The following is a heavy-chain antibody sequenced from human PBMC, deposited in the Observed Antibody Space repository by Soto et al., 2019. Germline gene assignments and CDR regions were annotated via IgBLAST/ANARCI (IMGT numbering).Heavy chain of an antibody. D-gene: IGHD3-22*01. V-gene: IGHV4-30-2*01. CDR1: GGSISSGGYS. CDR2: IYHSGST. CDR3: ARNPSDNSGYFFDY. J-gene: IGHJ4*02. Sequence: QLQLKESGSGLVKPSQTLSLTCAVSGGSISSGGYSWSWIRQPPVKGLEWIGYIYHSGSTYYNPSLQSRVTISIDRSKNQFSLNLSSVTAADTAVYYCARNPSDNSGYFFDYWGQGTLVTVSS.